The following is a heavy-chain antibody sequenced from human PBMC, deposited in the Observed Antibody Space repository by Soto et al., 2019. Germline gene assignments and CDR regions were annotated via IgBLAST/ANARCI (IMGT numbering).Heavy chain of an antibody. CDR3: AKDMSTGYSPLYYDGMDV. CDR2: ISYDGSNK. V-gene: IGHV3-30*18. D-gene: IGHD3-22*01. CDR1: GFTFSSYG. Sequence: QVQLVESGGGVVQPGRSLRLSCAASGFTFSSYGMHWVRQAPGKGLEWVAVISYDGSNKYYADSVKGRFTISRDNSKNTLYLQMNSVRAEDTAMYYCAKDMSTGYSPLYYDGMDVWGQGTTVTVSS. J-gene: IGHJ6*02.